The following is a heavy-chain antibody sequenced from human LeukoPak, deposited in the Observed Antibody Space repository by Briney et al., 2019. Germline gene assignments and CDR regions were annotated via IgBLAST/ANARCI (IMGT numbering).Heavy chain of an antibody. CDR1: GYTFTSYG. V-gene: IGHV1-18*01. Sequence: ASVKVSCKASGYTFTSYGISWVRQAPGQGLEWMGWISGYNGNTNYAQKLQGRFNMTTDTSTSTAYMELRSMRYDDTAVYYCARDLKRGYSSGRYSWGTGSSNDYWGQGTLVTVSS. CDR3: ARDLKRGYSSGRYSWGTGSSNDY. D-gene: IGHD6-19*01. CDR2: ISGYNGNT. J-gene: IGHJ4*02.